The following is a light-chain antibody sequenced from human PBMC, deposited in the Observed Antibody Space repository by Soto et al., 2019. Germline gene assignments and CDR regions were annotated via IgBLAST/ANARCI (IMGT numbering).Light chain of an antibody. CDR1: QSVSGN. CDR3: QHYNNWLTWT. Sequence: EIVMTQSPATLSVSPGERATLSCRASQSVSGNLAWYQQKPGQAPRLLIYGASTRATGIPARFSGSGSGTEFTLTISSLQYEDFEVYYCQHYNNWLTWTFGQGTKVEIK. CDR2: GAS. J-gene: IGKJ1*01. V-gene: IGKV3-15*01.